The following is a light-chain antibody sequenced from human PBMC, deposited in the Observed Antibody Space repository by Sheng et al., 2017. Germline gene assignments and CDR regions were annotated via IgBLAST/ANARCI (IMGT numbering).Light chain of an antibody. V-gene: IGKV1-17*01. J-gene: IGKJ4*01. CDR3: QQYNSFPLT. CDR2: AAS. Sequence: IQMTQSPSSLSASVGDRVTVTCRASPGITNDLGWYQQKPGKAPKRLIYAASSLQSGVPSRFRGCGSGTDFTLTISSLQPEDYATYYCQQYNSFPLTFGGGTKVEIK. CDR1: PGITND.